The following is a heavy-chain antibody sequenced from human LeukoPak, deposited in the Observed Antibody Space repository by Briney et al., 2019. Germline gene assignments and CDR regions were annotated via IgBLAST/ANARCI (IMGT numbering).Heavy chain of an antibody. CDR2: INQDGSEK. CDR3: ARASSGRYFQFIDD. D-gene: IGHD1-26*01. J-gene: IGHJ4*02. CDR1: GFTFSSYE. V-gene: IGHV3-7*01. Sequence: PGGSLRLSCAASGFTFSSYEMNWVRQAPGKGLEWVASINQDGSEKYYVDFVKGRFTISRDNAKKSLYLQMNSLRVEDTAVYYCARASSGRYFQFIDDWGQGTLVTVSS.